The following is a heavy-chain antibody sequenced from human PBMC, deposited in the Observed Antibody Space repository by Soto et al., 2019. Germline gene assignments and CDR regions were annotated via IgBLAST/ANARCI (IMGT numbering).Heavy chain of an antibody. CDR2: IYYSGST. CDR1: GGSVSSGSYY. V-gene: IGHV4-61*01. J-gene: IGHJ6*02. D-gene: IGHD6-13*01. CDR3: ARVRAAQVYYYGMDV. Sequence: SETLSLTCTVSGGSVSSGSYYWSWIRQPPGKGLEWIGYIYYSGSTNYNPSLKSRVTISVDTSKNQFSLKLSSVTAADTAVYYCARVRAAQVYYYGMDVWGQGTTVTVSS.